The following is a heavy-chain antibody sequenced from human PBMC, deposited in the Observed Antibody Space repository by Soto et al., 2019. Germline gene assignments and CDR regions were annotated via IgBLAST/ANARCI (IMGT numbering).Heavy chain of an antibody. V-gene: IGHV4-30-4*01. J-gene: IGHJ2*01. CDR1: GASINDNDYY. D-gene: IGHD3-22*01. CDR2: VYYSGTT. Sequence: SETLSLTCTVSGASINDNDYYWSWIRQTPGKGLEWIGYVYYSGTTDYLPSLKSRLSMSIDKSRNQFTLRLNSVTAADTATYYCATMSYFYDKWYFDLWGRGTPVTGSS. CDR3: ATMSYFYDKWYFDL.